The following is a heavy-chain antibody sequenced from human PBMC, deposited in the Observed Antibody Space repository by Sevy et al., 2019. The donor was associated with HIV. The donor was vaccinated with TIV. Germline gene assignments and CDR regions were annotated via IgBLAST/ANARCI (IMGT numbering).Heavy chain of an antibody. CDR2: ISYDGSNK. Sequence: GGSLRLSCAASGFTFSSYAMHWVRQAPGKGLEWVAVISYDGSNKYYTDSVKGRFTTSRDNCKNTLCLQMNSLRAEDTSVYYWARDGWSTFWMVVAARPYYFDYWGQGTRVTVSS. CDR3: ARDGWSTFWMVVAARPYYFDY. J-gene: IGHJ4*02. D-gene: IGHD2-15*01. CDR1: GFTFSSYA. V-gene: IGHV3-30-3*01.